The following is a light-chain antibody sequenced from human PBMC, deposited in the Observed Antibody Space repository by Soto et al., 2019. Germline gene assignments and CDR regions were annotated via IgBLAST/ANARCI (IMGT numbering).Light chain of an antibody. CDR2: DAS. CDR3: QQYDNYPLT. CDR1: QSVRSW. Sequence: IRVSNSPAALSASLGDRVNKTFRASQSVRSWLAWYQQKPGTAPKLLIFDASRLESGVPSRFSGSASGTEFTLTISSLQPDDFATYYCQQYDNYPLTFGGGTKVDI. J-gene: IGKJ4*01. V-gene: IGKV1-5*01.